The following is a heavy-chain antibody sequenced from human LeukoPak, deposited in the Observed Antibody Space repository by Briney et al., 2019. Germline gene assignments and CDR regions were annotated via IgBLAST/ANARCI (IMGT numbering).Heavy chain of an antibody. CDR3: TRDSIIGALDYGWGSDLYKRYYFDY. D-gene: IGHD3-16*02. CDR2: IKQDGSEK. J-gene: IGHJ4*02. V-gene: IGHV3-7*03. Sequence: GRSLRLSCAASGFTFSSYAMHWVRQAPGKGLEWVANIKQDGSEKFYVDSVKGRFTISRDNAKNSLYLQMNSLRAEDTAVYYCTRDSIIGALDYGWGSDLYKRYYFDYRGQGTLVTVSS. CDR1: GFTFSSYA.